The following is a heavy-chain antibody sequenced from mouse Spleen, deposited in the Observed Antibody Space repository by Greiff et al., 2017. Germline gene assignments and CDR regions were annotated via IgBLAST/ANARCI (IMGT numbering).Heavy chain of an antibody. CDR1: GFTFTDYY. CDR3: ARDPGTFAY. D-gene: IGHD4-1*01. J-gene: IGHJ3*01. Sequence: VQLKESGGGLVQPGGSLRLSCATSGFTFTDYYMSWVRQPPGKALEWLGFIRNKANGYTTEYSASVKGRFTISRDNSQSILYLQMNTLRAEDSATYYCARDPGTFAYWGQGTLVTVSA. CDR2: IRNKANGYTT. V-gene: IGHV7-3*02.